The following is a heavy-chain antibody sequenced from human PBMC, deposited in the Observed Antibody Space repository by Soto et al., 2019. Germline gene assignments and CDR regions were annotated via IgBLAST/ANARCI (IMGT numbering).Heavy chain of an antibody. CDR1: GFTVSSNY. Sequence: GGSLRLSCAASGFTVSSNYMSWVRQAPGKGLEWVSVIYSGGSTYYADYVKGRLTISRHNSKNTLYLQMNSLRAEDTAVYYCARFTANTPYYYYYYMDVWGKGTTVTVSS. V-gene: IGHV3-53*04. J-gene: IGHJ6*03. CDR2: IYSGGST. CDR3: ARFTANTPYYYYYYMDV. D-gene: IGHD5-18*01.